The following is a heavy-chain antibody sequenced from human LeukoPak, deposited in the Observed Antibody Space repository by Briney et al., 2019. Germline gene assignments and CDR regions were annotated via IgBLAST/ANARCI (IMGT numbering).Heavy chain of an antibody. CDR3: AKDNKPTGIFDY. D-gene: IGHD1/OR15-1a*01. V-gene: IGHV3-23*01. CDR2: ISGSGGST. J-gene: IGHJ4*02. Sequence: GGSLGLSCAASGFTFSSYAMSWVRQAPGKGLEWVSAISGSGGSTYYADSVKGRFTISRDNSKNTLYLQMNSLRAEDTAVYYCAKDNKPTGIFDYWGQGTLVTVSS. CDR1: GFTFSSYA.